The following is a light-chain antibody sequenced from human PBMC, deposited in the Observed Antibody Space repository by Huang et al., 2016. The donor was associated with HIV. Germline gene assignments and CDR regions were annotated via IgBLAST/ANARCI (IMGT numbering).Light chain of an antibody. J-gene: IGKJ5*01. Sequence: DIQMTQSPSSVSASVGDRVTITCRASQDIGTWLAWFQQKPGKAPQFMIYAATNLKSGVPSSCSGSGSSTEFTLTISNLQPEDFATYHCQQAKSFPITFGQGTRLEIK. V-gene: IGKV1-12*01. CDR2: AAT. CDR1: QDIGTW. CDR3: QQAKSFPIT.